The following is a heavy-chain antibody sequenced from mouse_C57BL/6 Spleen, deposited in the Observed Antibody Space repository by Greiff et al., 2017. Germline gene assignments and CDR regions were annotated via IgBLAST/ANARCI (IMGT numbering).Heavy chain of an antibody. J-gene: IGHJ3*01. CDR2: IDPSDSYP. Sequence: QVQLQQPGAELVMPGASVKLSCKASGYTFTSYWMHWVKQRPGQGLEWIGEIDPSDSYPNYNQKFKGKSTLTVDKSSSTAYMQISSLTSEDSAVYDCARPYYGKGWFAYWGQGTLVTVSA. V-gene: IGHV1-69*01. D-gene: IGHD2-10*01. CDR3: ARPYYGKGWFAY. CDR1: GYTFTSYW.